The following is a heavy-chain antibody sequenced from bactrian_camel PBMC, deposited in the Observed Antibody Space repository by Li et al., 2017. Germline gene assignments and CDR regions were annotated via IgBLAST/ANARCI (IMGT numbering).Heavy chain of an antibody. CDR1: GYTYGSPYC. D-gene: IGHD1*01. V-gene: IGHV3S55*01. CDR2: IDTDGTT. CDR3: AVDLRISGGCSAYTPPVLGN. J-gene: IGHJ4*01. Sequence: VESGGGSVPAGGSLRLSCAASGYTYGSPYCMAWFRRGFGKERDFVSAIDTDGTTKYADSVEGRFTISKDNAKNILYLAMDDLKPEDTAMYYCAVDLRISGGCSAYTPPVLGNRGQGTQVTVS.